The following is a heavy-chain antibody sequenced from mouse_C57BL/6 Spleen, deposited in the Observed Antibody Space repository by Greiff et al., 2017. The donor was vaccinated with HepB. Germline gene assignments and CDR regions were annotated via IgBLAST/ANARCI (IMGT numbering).Heavy chain of an antibody. J-gene: IGHJ1*03. CDR2: INPNNGGT. CDR1: GYTFTDYY. CDR3: ASSDYYGSSPDV. D-gene: IGHD1-1*01. V-gene: IGHV1-26*01. Sequence: EVQLQQSGPELVKPGASVKISCKASGYTFTDYYMNWVKQSHGKSLEWIGDINPNNGGTSYNQKFKGKATLTVDKSSSTAYMELSSLTSEDSAVYYCASSDYYGSSPDVWGTGTTFTVSS.